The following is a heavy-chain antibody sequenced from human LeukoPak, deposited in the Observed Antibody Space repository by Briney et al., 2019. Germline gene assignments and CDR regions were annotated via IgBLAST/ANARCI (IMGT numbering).Heavy chain of an antibody. D-gene: IGHD3-9*01. V-gene: IGHV4-34*01. CDR2: INHSGST. J-gene: IGHJ4*02. CDR1: GGSFSGYY. CDR3: ARWDYDILTGYYSADY. Sequence: SETLSLNCAVYGGSFSGYYWSWIRQPPGKGLEWIGEINHSGSTNYNPSLKSRVTISVDTSKNQFSLKLSSVTAADTAVYYCARWDYDILTGYYSADYWGQGTLVTVSS.